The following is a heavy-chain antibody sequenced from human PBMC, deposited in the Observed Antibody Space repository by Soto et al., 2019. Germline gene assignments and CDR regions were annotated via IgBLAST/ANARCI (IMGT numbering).Heavy chain of an antibody. V-gene: IGHV3-23*01. CDR1: GFTFSSYA. CDR3: AKAARDSSVYYGAVSYDYYYGMDV. D-gene: IGHD3-22*01. J-gene: IGHJ6*02. Sequence: QSGGSLRLSCAASGFTFSSYAMSWVRQAPGKGLEWGSAISGSGGSTYYADSVKGRFTISRDNSKNTLYLQMNSLRAEDTAVYYCAKAARDSSVYYGAVSYDYYYGMDVWGQGTTVTVSS. CDR2: ISGSGGST.